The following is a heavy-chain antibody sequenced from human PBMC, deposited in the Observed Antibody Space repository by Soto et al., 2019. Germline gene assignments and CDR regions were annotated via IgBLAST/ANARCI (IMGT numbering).Heavy chain of an antibody. J-gene: IGHJ4*02. Sequence: KPSETLSLTCAVYGGSFSGYYWSWIRQPPGKGLEWIGEINHSGSTNYNPSLKSRVTISVDTSKNQFSLKLSSVTAADTAVYYCAGGPRDIVVVPAGYWGQGTLVTVS. V-gene: IGHV4-34*01. CDR1: GGSFSGYY. D-gene: IGHD2-15*01. CDR3: AGGPRDIVVVPAGY. CDR2: INHSGST.